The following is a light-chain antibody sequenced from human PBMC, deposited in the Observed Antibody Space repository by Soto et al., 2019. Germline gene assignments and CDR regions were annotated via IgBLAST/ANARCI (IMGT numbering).Light chain of an antibody. CDR2: DAS. J-gene: IGKJ4*01. CDR3: QQFSSYPLT. CDR1: QTVRNNY. Sequence: VLRQFSGTVSLSAWERATLSCRTSQTVRNNYLAWYQQKPGQAPRLLIYDASSRATGIPDRFSGGGSGTDFTLTISRLEPEDFAVYYCQQFSSYPLTFAGGTKVDI. V-gene: IGKV3-20*01.